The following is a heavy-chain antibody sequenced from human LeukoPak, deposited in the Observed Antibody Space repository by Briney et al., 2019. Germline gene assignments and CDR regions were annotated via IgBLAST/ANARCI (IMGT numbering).Heavy chain of an antibody. CDR1: GGSISSSSYY. CDR3: VRGYSYSNFDY. V-gene: IGHV4-39*01. D-gene: IGHD5-18*01. Sequence: PSETLSLTCTVSGGSISSSSYYWGWIRQPPGKGLEWIGSIYYSGSTYYNPSLKSRVTTSVDTSKNQFSLKLTSVTAADTAVYYCVRGYSYSNFDYWGQGTLVTVSS. CDR2: IYYSGST. J-gene: IGHJ4*02.